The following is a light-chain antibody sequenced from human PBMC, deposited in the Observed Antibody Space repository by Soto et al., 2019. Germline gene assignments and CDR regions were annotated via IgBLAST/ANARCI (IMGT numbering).Light chain of an antibody. J-gene: IGKJ1*01. CDR1: QDIHNY. CDR2: AAS. CDR3: QHYYNYPWT. Sequence: AVLLTQSPSSFSAAMGDRATITCRASQDIHNYLAWYQQVPGKAPKLLLYAASILQTGVPSRFSGSGSGTDFTLTIDGLQSEDFATYFCQHYYNYPWTFGQGTTVE. V-gene: IGKV1-8*01.